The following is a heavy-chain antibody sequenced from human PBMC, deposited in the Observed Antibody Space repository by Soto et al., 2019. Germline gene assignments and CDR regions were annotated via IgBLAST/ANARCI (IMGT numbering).Heavy chain of an antibody. CDR2: IYYSGST. D-gene: IGHD6-19*01. J-gene: IGHJ4*02. CDR1: GGSISSSSYY. V-gene: IGHV4-39*01. Sequence: SLTCTVSGGSISSSSYYWGWIRQPPGKGLEWIGSIYYSGSTYYNPSLKSRVTISVDTSKNQFSLKLSSVTAADTAVYYCARPRLARYYFDYWGQGTLVTVSS. CDR3: ARPRLARYYFDY.